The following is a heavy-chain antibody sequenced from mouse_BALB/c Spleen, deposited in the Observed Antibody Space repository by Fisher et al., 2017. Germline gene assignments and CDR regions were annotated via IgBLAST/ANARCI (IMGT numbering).Heavy chain of an antibody. J-gene: IGHJ4*01. D-gene: IGHD1-1*01. V-gene: IGHV1-39*01. CDR3: ARSPYGSSPMDY. Sequence: GKATLTVDKSSSTAYMQLNSLTSEDSAVYYCARSPYGSSPMDYWGQGTSVTVSS.